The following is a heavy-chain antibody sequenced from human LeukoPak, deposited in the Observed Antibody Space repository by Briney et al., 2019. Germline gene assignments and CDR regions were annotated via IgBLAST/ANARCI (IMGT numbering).Heavy chain of an antibody. D-gene: IGHD6-13*01. J-gene: IGHJ4*02. V-gene: IGHV3-23*01. Sequence: GGSLRLFCAASEFTFSSYAMSWVRQTPGKGLEWVSGIRSTGGGTYYADSVKGRFTISRDNSKNTLYLQMNSLRAEDTAVYYCAKELAAVGVPSFDSWGQGTLVTVSS. CDR1: EFTFSSYA. CDR2: IRSTGGGT. CDR3: AKELAAVGVPSFDS.